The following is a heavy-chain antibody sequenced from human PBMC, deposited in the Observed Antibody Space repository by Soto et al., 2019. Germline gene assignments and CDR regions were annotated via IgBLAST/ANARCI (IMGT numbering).Heavy chain of an antibody. V-gene: IGHV3-33*01. J-gene: IGHJ6*02. Sequence: GGSLRLSCAASGFTFSSYGMHWVRQAPGKGLEWVAVIWYDGSNKYYADSVKGRFTISRDNSKNTLYLQMNSLRDEDTAVYYCARVHIVVPAAIGYYYYGMDVWGQGTTVAVSS. CDR3: ARVHIVVPAAIGYYYYGMDV. D-gene: IGHD2-2*02. CDR2: IWYDGSNK. CDR1: GFTFSSYG.